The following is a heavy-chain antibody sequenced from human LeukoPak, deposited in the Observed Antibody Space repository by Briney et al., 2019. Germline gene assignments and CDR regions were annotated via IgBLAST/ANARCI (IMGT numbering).Heavy chain of an antibody. CDR2: IYYSGST. CDR1: GGSISSGGYY. V-gene: IGHV4-31*03. J-gene: IGHJ6*02. D-gene: IGHD4-17*01. Sequence: SETLSLTCTVSGGSISSGGYYWSWIRQHPGKGVEWIGYIYYSGSTYYNPSLKSRVTISVDTSKNQFSLKLSSVTAADTAVYYCARDPTAYGDYYYYGMDVWGQGTTVTVSS. CDR3: ARDPTAYGDYYYYGMDV.